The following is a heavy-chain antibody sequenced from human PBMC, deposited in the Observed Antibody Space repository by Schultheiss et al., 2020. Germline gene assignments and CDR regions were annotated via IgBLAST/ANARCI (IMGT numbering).Heavy chain of an antibody. CDR3: ARDGCTGGVCAPFDY. Sequence: GGSLRLSCVGSGVTLKTYGVHWVRQAPGRGLEWLGVISYDGRTQYYGDSVKGRFTISRDNAKNSLYLQMNSLRAEDTAVYYCARDGCTGGVCAPFDYWGQGTLVTVSS. D-gene: IGHD2-8*02. CDR1: GVTLKTYG. V-gene: IGHV3-33*01. J-gene: IGHJ4*02. CDR2: ISYDGRTQ.